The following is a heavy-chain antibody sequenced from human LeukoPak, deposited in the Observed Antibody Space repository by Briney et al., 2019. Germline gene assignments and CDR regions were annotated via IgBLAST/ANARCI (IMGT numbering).Heavy chain of an antibody. V-gene: IGHV3-43*02. CDR1: GFTFDDYA. J-gene: IGHJ6*02. CDR3: AKDIFPPGTTGTVPYYYYYYGMGV. D-gene: IGHD1-1*01. Sequence: GGSLRLSCAVSGFTFDDYAMHWVRQAPGKGLEWVSLISGDGGSTYYADSVKGRFTISRDNSKNSLYLQMNSLRTEDTALYYCAKDIFPPGTTGTVPYYYYYYGMGVWGQGTTVTVSS. CDR2: ISGDGGST.